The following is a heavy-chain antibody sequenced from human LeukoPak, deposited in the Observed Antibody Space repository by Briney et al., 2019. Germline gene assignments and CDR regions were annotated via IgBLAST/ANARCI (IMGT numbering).Heavy chain of an antibody. D-gene: IGHD4-17*01. CDR3: ARDLHHNGDYAWFDP. V-gene: IGHV4-61*01. Sequence: PSQTLSLTCAVSSGSVSSGSYYWSSIRQPPGKGLEWIEYIYSSGSTNYNPSLKSRVAISVDTSKNQFSLKLGSVTAADTAVYYCARDLHHNGDYAWFDPWGQGTLVTVSS. CDR1: SGSVSSGSYY. CDR2: IYSSGST. J-gene: IGHJ5*02.